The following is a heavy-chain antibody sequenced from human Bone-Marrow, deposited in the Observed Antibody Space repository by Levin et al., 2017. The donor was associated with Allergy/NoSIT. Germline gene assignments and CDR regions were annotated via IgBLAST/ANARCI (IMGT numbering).Heavy chain of an antibody. V-gene: IGHV1-69*13. J-gene: IGHJ6*02. Sequence: SVKVSCKASGGTFSSYAISWVRQAPGQGLEWMGGIIPIFGTANYAQKFQGRVTITADESTSTAYMELSSLRSEDTAVYYCARDLGNYYDSSGPGYYYGMDVWGQGTTVTVSS. CDR3: ARDLGNYYDSSGPGYYYGMDV. CDR2: IIPIFGTA. D-gene: IGHD3-22*01. CDR1: GGTFSSYA.